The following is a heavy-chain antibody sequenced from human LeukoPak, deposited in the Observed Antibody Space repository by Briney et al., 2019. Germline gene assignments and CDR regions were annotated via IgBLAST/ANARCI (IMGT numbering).Heavy chain of an antibody. D-gene: IGHD2-2*02. CDR3: ARSPFHLYFDL. V-gene: IGHV4-39*07. CDR2: IYYSGTT. Sequence: SETLSLTCTVSGDSLSDSANYWAWVRQPPGKGLEWIGSIYYSGTTIYNPSLKSRVTVSMETSKNQLFLKLTSVTAADTAVYFCARSPFHLYFDLWGQGALVPVSS. J-gene: IGHJ4*02. CDR1: GDSLSDSANY.